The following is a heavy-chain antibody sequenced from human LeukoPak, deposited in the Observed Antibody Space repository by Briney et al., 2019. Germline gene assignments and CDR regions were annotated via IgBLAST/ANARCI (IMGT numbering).Heavy chain of an antibody. CDR3: ARVAATVVTRTDY. J-gene: IGHJ4*02. D-gene: IGHD4-23*01. CDR1: GYTFGIYG. V-gene: IGHV1-18*01. Sequence: ASVKVSCKASGYTFGIYGISWVRQAPGQGLEWMGWISGYNGNTDYAQNLQGRVTVTTDTSTSTAYMELRSLTSDDTAVYYCARVAATVVTRTDYWGQGTLVTVSS. CDR2: ISGYNGNT.